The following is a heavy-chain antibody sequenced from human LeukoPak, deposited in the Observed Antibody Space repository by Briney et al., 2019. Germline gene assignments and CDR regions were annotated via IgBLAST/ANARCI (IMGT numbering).Heavy chain of an antibody. CDR3: ARVWEYYDFWSGYLDY. D-gene: IGHD3-3*01. Sequence: ASVKVSCKASGYTFTGYYMHWVRQAPGQGLEWMGWINPNSGGTNYAQKFQGWVTMTRDTSISTAYMELSRLRSDDTAVYYCARVWEYYDFWSGYLDYWGQGTLVTVSS. CDR2: INPNSGGT. V-gene: IGHV1-2*04. CDR1: GYTFTGYY. J-gene: IGHJ4*02.